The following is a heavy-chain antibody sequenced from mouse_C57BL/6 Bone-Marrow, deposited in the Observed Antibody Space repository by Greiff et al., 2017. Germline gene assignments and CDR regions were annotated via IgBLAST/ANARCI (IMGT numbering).Heavy chain of an antibody. Sequence: EVQLQQSGPELVKPGASVKISCKASGYTFTDYYMTWVKQSHGKSLEWIGDINPNNGGTSYNQKFKGKATLTVDKSSSTAYMALRRLTSEDSAVYYCARGGLGLDYWGQGTTLTVSS. J-gene: IGHJ2*01. CDR2: INPNNGGT. V-gene: IGHV1-26*01. D-gene: IGHD4-1*01. CDR1: GYTFTDYY. CDR3: ARGGLGLDY.